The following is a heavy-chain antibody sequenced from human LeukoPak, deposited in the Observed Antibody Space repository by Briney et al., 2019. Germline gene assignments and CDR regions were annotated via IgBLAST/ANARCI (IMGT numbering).Heavy chain of an antibody. CDR1: GGSFSGYY. J-gene: IGHJ6*03. CDR3: ARYWSYYYYYMDV. Sequence: SETLSLTCAVYGGSFSGYYWSWIRQPPGKGLEWIGEINHSGSTNYNPSLKSRVTISVDTSKNQFSLKLSSVTAADTAVYYCARYWSYYYYYMDVWGKGTTVTVSS. CDR2: INHSGST. V-gene: IGHV4-34*01. D-gene: IGHD2-15*01.